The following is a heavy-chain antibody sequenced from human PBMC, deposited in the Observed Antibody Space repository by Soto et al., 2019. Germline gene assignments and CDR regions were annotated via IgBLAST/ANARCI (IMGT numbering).Heavy chain of an antibody. V-gene: IGHV4-31*03. CDR3: ARGISSYGNFDY. D-gene: IGHD3-3*02. CDR2: THYSGSA. J-gene: IGHJ4*02. Sequence: TLSLTGTVSVGSISGTGYYWSWILQHPGKGLEWIGYTHYSGSAYYNPSLKSRVTMSVDTSKNQFSLKLSSVTAADTAVYYCARGISSYGNFDYWGQGTLVTVSS. CDR1: VGSISGTGYY.